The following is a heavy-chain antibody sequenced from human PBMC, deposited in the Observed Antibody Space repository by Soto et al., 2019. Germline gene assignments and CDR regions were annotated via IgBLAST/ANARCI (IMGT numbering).Heavy chain of an antibody. D-gene: IGHD3-16*01. Sequence: QVQLAQSAGEVKKPGASVKVSCKATGYTFIRYGIAWVRQAPGQGLEGMGGISPYNNHTVYAQKFQGRVTMTADTSTRTVYMNLRGLKSDDTAVYYCARGGYYDNSWGKLSHYGLDVWGQGTSVSVSS. CDR1: GYTFIRYG. CDR3: ARGGYYDNSWGKLSHYGLDV. J-gene: IGHJ6*02. V-gene: IGHV1-18*01. CDR2: ISPYNNHT.